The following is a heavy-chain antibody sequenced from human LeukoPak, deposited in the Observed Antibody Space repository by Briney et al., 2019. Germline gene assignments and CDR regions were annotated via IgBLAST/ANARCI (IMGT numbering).Heavy chain of an antibody. V-gene: IGHV3-64*01. CDR3: ARAGGWELLRYYYYMDV. Sequence: PGGSLRLSCAASGFTFSSYAMHWVRQAPGKGLEYVSAISSNGGSTYYANSVKGRFTISRDNSKNTLYLQMGSLRAEDMAVYYCARAGGWELLRYYYYMDVWGKGTTVTVSS. D-gene: IGHD1-26*01. CDR2: ISSNGGST. J-gene: IGHJ6*03. CDR1: GFTFSSYA.